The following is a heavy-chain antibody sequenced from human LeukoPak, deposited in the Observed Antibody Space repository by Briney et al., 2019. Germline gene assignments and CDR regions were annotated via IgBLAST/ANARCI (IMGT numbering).Heavy chain of an antibody. CDR1: GASFSSGNYY. CDR3: ARRGIRYDFWSGPRGWFDP. V-gene: IGHV4-39*07. Sequence: SETLSLTCTVSGASFSSGNYYWTWIRQPPGKGLEWIGEINHSGSTNYNPSLKSRVTISVDTSKNQFSLKLSSVTAADTAVYYCARRGIRYDFWSGPRGWFDPWGQGTLVTVSS. J-gene: IGHJ5*02. D-gene: IGHD3-3*01. CDR2: INHSGST.